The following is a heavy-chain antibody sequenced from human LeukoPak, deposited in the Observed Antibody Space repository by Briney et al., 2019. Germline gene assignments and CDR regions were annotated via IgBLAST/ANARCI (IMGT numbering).Heavy chain of an antibody. J-gene: IGHJ6*02. CDR3: AKDPSPLYCSSTSCSPYGMDV. Sequence: RSLRLSCAASGFTFSSYAMHWVRQAPGKGLEWVAVISYDGSNKYYADSVKGRFTISRDNSKDTLYLQMNSLRAEDTAVYYCAKDPSPLYCSSTSCSPYGMDVWGEGTTVTVSS. V-gene: IGHV3-30*18. CDR2: ISYDGSNK. D-gene: IGHD2-2*01. CDR1: GFTFSSYA.